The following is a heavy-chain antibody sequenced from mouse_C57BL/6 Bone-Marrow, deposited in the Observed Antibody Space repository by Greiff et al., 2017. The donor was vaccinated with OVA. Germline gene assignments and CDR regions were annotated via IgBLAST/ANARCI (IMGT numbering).Heavy chain of an antibody. V-gene: IGHV5-15*01. CDR2: ISNLAYSN. CDR1: GFTFSDYG. D-gene: IGHD1-1*01. J-gene: IGHJ1*03. CDR3: ARENLYYGSSYWYCDV. Sequence: EVHLVESGGGLVQPGGSLKLSCAASGFTFSDYGMAWVRQAPRKGPEWVAFISNLAYSNYYADTVTGRFTIPRENAKNTLYLEMSSLRSEDTAMYYCARENLYYGSSYWYCDVWGTGTTVTVSS.